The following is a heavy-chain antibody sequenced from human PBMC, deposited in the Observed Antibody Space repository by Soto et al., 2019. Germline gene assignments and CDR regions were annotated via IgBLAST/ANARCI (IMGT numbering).Heavy chain of an antibody. J-gene: IGHJ5*02. V-gene: IGHV1-18*01. CDR3: ARDFLFTNMITFGGVIVTYNWFDP. CDR2: ISAYNGNT. CDR1: GYTFTSYG. D-gene: IGHD3-16*02. Sequence: GASVKVSCKASGYTFTSYGISWVRQAPGQGLEWMGWISAYNGNTNYAQKLQGRVTMTTDTSTSTAYMELRSLRSDDTAVYYCARDFLFTNMITFGGVIVTYNWFDPWGQGTLVTVSS.